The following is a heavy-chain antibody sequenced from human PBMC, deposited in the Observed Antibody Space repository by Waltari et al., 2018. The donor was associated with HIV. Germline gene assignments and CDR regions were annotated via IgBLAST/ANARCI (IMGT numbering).Heavy chain of an antibody. CDR1: GYTLSALS. Sequence: QVPLVQSGSEVKKPGASVTVSCKVSGYTLSALSMPWMRQSPGEGLGWMGGLDHEQVKKIEAQQLKGRDTMAGDAATGTADLELSMLRSEDTAVYYCTTEGLYCSGGTCYSRFDPWGQGTLVTVSS. CDR2: LDHEQVKK. D-gene: IGHD2-15*01. CDR3: TTEGLYCSGGTCYSRFDP. V-gene: IGHV1-24*01. J-gene: IGHJ5*02.